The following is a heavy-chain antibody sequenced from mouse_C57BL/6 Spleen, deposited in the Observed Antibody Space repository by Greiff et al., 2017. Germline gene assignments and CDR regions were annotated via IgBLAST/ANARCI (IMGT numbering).Heavy chain of an antibody. CDR2: IYPGDGDT. Sequence: VQLQQSGPELVKPGASVKISCKASGYAFSSSWMNWVKQRPGKGLEWIGRIYPGDGDTNYNGKFKGKATLTADKSSSTAYMQLSSLTSEDSAVYFCARDWVYAMVYWGQGTSVTVSS. CDR1: GYAFSSSW. J-gene: IGHJ4*01. D-gene: IGHD4-1*01. CDR3: ARDWVYAMVY. V-gene: IGHV1-82*01.